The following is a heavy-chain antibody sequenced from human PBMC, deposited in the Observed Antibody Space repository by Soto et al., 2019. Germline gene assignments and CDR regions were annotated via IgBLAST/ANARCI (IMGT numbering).Heavy chain of an antibody. V-gene: IGHV2-5*02. CDR1: GFSLSTSGVG. J-gene: IGHJ5*02. Sequence: QITLKESGPTLVKPTQTLTLTCTFSGFSLSTSGVGVGWIRQPPGKALEWLALIYWDDDKRYSPSLKSRLTITKDTPKNQVVLTMTNMDPVDTATYYCAHTHDIAARPINWFDPWGQGTLVTVSS. CDR2: IYWDDDK. D-gene: IGHD6-6*01. CDR3: AHTHDIAARPINWFDP.